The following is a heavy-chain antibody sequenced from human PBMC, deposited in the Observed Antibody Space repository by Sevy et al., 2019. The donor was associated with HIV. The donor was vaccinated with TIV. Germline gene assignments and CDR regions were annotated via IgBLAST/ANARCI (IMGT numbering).Heavy chain of an antibody. CDR3: ARPYGSGSWEAFDI. J-gene: IGHJ3*02. Sequence: GGSLRLSCIGSGFTFNTYTMNWVRQAPGKGLEWVSSISASANYIYYADSMKGRFTISRDNAKNSLFLKMNSLRVEDTAVYYCARPYGSGSWEAFDIWGQGTMVTVS. CDR1: GFTFNTYT. D-gene: IGHD3-10*01. CDR2: ISASANYI. V-gene: IGHV3-21*06.